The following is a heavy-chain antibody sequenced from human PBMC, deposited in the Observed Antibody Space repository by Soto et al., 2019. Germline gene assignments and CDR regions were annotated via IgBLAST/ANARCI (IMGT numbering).Heavy chain of an antibody. D-gene: IGHD6-6*01. V-gene: IGHV3-30*18. CDR2: ISYDGSNK. Sequence: GGSLRLSCAASGFTFSSYGMHWVRQAPGKGLEWVAVISYDGSNKYYADSVKGRFTISRDNSKNTLYLQMNSLRAEDTAVYYWVKEEVEYRSPFDYWGKGTLVTVSS. CDR1: GFTFSSYG. CDR3: VKEEVEYRSPFDY. J-gene: IGHJ4*02.